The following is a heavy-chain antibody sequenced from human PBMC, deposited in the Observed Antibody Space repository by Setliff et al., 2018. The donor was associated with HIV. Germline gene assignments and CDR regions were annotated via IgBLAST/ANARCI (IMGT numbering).Heavy chain of an antibody. D-gene: IGHD1-26*01. CDR3: AIRSRLGGSSNYLDF. CDR1: GGSIRSNDW. Sequence: SETLSLTCTVSGGSIRSNDWWSWVRQPPGKGLEWIGEIYHSGSTNYNPSLKSRVSMSVDTSKNQFSLKLSSVTAADTAVYYCAIRSRLGGSSNYLDFWGQGTLVTVSS. CDR2: IYHSGST. V-gene: IGHV4-4*02. J-gene: IGHJ4*02.